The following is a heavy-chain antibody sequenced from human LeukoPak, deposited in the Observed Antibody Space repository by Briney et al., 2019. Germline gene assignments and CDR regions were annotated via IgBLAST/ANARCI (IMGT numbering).Heavy chain of an antibody. CDR2: IYHSGST. CDR3: ARPGYSTTDA. CDR1: GYSISSGYY. J-gene: IGHJ5*02. Sequence: PSETLSLTCTVSGYSISSGYYWGWIRQPPGKGLEWIGSIYHSGSTYYNPSLKSRVTISVDTSKNQFSLKLSSVTAADTAVYYCARPGYSTTDAWGQGTLVTVSS. V-gene: IGHV4-38-2*02. D-gene: IGHD6-13*01.